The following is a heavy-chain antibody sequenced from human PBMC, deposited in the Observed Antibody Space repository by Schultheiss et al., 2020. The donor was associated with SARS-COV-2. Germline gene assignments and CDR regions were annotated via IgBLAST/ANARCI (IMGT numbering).Heavy chain of an antibody. V-gene: IGHV3-15*01. CDR2: IKGRPSGGTT. D-gene: IGHD2-15*01. CDR3: AKDRGSRMEVAARGVGYYGMDV. Sequence: GESLKISCEGSGSIFSDAWMSWVRQVPGKGLEWVGRIKGRPSGGTTDYAAPVKGRFTISRDKSKNTLFLQMNSLRADDTAVYHCAKDRGSRMEVAARGVGYYGMDVWGQGTKVTVSS. J-gene: IGHJ6*02. CDR1: GSIFSDAW.